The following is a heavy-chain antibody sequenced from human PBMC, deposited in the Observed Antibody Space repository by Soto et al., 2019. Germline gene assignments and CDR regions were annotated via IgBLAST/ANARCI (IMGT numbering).Heavy chain of an antibody. CDR2: IYPGDSDT. V-gene: IGHV5-51*01. D-gene: IGHD2-15*01. Sequence: HGESLKISCKGSGYSFTSYWIGWVRQMPGKGLEWMGIIYPGDSDTRYSPSFQGQVTISADKSISTAYLQWSSLKASDTAMYYCARHHRYCSGGSCYSKKLDYWGQGTLVTVSS. J-gene: IGHJ4*02. CDR3: ARHHRYCSGGSCYSKKLDY. CDR1: GYSFTSYW.